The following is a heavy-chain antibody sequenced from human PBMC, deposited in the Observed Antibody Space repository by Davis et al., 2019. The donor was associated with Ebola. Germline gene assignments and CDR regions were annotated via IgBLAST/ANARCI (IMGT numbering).Heavy chain of an antibody. V-gene: IGHV4-34*01. J-gene: IGHJ5*02. CDR1: GGSFSGYY. CDR2: INHSGST. D-gene: IGHD3-10*01. CDR3: ARATTDVLLWFGELPRVGWFDP. Sequence: SETLSLTCAVYGGSFSGYYWSWIRQPPGKGLEWIGEINHSGSTNYNPSLKSRVTISVDTSKNQFSLKLSSVTAADTAVYYCARATTDVLLWFGELPRVGWFDPWGQGTLVTVSS.